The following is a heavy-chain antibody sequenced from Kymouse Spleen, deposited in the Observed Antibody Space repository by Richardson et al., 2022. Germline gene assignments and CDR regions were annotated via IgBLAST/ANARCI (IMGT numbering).Heavy chain of an antibody. D-gene: IGHD3-10*01. V-gene: IGHV3-13*01. CDR2: IGTAGDT. CDR3: ARGGWFGESYGMDV. J-gene: IGHJ6*02. Sequence: EVQLVESGGGLVQPGGSLRLSCAASGFTFSSYDMHWVRQATGKGLEWVSAIGTAGDTYYPGSVKGRFTISRENAKNSLYLQMNSLRAGDTAVYYCARGGWFGESYGMDVWGQGTTVTVSS. CDR1: GFTFSSYD.